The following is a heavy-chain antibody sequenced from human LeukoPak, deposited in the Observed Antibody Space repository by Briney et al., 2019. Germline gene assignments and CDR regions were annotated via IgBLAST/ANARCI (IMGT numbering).Heavy chain of an antibody. CDR3: ARVRVYYYYGMDV. Sequence: PGGSLRLSCAASGFTFSSYGMPWVRQAPGKGLEWVAVIWYDGSNKYYADSVKGRFTISRDNSKNTLYLQMNSLRAEDTAVYYCARVRVYYYYGMDVWGQGTTVTVSS. CDR2: IWYDGSNK. V-gene: IGHV3-33*01. CDR1: GFTFSSYG. J-gene: IGHJ6*02.